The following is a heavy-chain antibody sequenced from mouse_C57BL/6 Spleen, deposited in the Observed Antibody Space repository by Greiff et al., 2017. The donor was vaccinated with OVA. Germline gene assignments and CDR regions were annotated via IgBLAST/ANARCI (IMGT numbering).Heavy chain of an antibody. CDR1: GYTFTSYW. CDR2: IPPNSGST. Sequence: VQLQQPGAELVKPGASVKLSCKASGYTFTSYWMHWVKQRPGQGLEWIGMIPPNSGSTNYNEKFKSKATLTVYKSSSTAYMQLSSLTSEDSAVYYCARSLLRYYFDYWGQGTTLTVSS. CDR3: ARSLLRYYFDY. D-gene: IGHD1-2*01. V-gene: IGHV1-64*01. J-gene: IGHJ2*01.